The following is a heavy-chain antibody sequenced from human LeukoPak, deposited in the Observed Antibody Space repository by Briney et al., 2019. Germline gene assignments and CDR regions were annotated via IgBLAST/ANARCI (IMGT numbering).Heavy chain of an antibody. D-gene: IGHD6-6*01. CDR1: GYSFVSYY. V-gene: IGHV1-46*01. CDR2: IIPGGGGA. J-gene: IGHJ4*02. CDR3: ARGGDSHYSSSSRFDN. Sequence: ASVKVSCKASGYSFVSYYLHWVRRAPGQGLEWMGMIIPGGGGASYAQKFRGRVTMTTDMSTNSVNMELSSLTSEDTAEYYCARGGDSHYSSSSRFDNWGQGTLDTVSS.